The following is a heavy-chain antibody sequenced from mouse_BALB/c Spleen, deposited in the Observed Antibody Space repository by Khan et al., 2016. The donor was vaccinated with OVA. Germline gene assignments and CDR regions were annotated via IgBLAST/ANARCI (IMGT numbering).Heavy chain of an antibody. D-gene: IGHD2-1*01. V-gene: IGHV5-4*02. J-gene: IGHJ3*01. CDR2: ISDGGSYT. CDR1: GFTFSYYY. CDR3: ARGHYGSPFAY. Sequence: EVELVESGGGLVKPGGSLKLSCAASGFTFSYYYMYWVRQTPEKRLEWVATISDGGSYTYYPDSVKGRFTISRDDAKNNLYLQMSSLKSEDTAMYFCARGHYGSPFAYWGQGTLVTVS.